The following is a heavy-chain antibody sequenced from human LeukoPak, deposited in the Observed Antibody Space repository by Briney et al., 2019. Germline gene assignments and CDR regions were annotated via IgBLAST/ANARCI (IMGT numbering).Heavy chain of an antibody. CDR1: GYTFTSYG. V-gene: IGHV1-18*01. Sequence: ASVKVSCKASGYTFTSYGISWVRQAPGQGLEWMGWISAYNGNTNYAQKLQGRVTMTTDTSTSTAYMELRSLRSDDTAVYYCAREYSSGWYRPYYFDYWGQGTLVTVSS. CDR2: ISAYNGNT. J-gene: IGHJ4*02. D-gene: IGHD6-19*01. CDR3: AREYSSGWYRPYYFDY.